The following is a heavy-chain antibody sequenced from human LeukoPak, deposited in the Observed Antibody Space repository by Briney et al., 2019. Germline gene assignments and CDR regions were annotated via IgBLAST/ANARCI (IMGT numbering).Heavy chain of an antibody. CDR2: IRYDGSNK. Sequence: PGGSLRLSCAASGFTFSSYGMHWVRQAPGKGLEWVAFIRYDGSNKYYADSVKGRFTISRDNSKNTLYLQMNRLRAEDTAVYYCAKESTVTPGNVNWFDTWGQGTLVTVSS. CDR3: AKESTVTPGNVNWFDT. D-gene: IGHD4-17*01. V-gene: IGHV3-30*02. J-gene: IGHJ5*02. CDR1: GFTFSSYG.